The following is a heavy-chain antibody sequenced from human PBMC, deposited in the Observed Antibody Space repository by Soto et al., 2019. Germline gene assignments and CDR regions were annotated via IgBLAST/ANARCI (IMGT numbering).Heavy chain of an antibody. V-gene: IGHV3-23*01. CDR1: GFTFDNYA. CDR2: TSGSGDIT. D-gene: IGHD2-2*01. CDR3: ARRYCITPICSPVGFYMAV. Sequence: EVQLLESGGDLVQPGGSLRLSCAASGFTFDNYAMNWVRQAPGKGLEWVSGTSGSGDITYYPDSVKGRFTISRDNSKNTLYLQMNSLSAEDTAVYYCARRYCITPICSPVGFYMAVWGKGTTVTVSS. J-gene: IGHJ6*03.